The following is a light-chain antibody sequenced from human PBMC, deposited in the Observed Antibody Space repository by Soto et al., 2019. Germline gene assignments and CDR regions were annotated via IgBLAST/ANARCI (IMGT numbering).Light chain of an antibody. CDR2: DAS. V-gene: IGKV3-11*01. CDR1: QSVSSY. Sequence: EIVLTQSPATLSLSPGERATLSCRASQSVSSYLAWYQQKPGQAPSLLIYDASNRATGIPARFSGSGSGTEFTLTISSLEPEDFAVYYCQQRSNSPITFGQGTRLEIK. J-gene: IGKJ5*01. CDR3: QQRSNSPIT.